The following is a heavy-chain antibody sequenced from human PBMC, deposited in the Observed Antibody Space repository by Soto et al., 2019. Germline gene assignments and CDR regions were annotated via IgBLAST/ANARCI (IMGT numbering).Heavy chain of an antibody. D-gene: IGHD1-26*01. V-gene: IGHV4-39*01. J-gene: IGHJ3*02. CDR3: ARLGSSGGYCDLLAI. CDR2: IKYSGTT. Sequence: TLSLTCTVSGGSIRSSRCHWGWTRQPPGKGLEWIASIKYSGTTFYNPSLKSRVTLSVDTSKNQFALKLSSVTAAGTAVYYCARLGSSGGYCDLLAIWGQGTMV. CDR1: GGSIRSSRCH.